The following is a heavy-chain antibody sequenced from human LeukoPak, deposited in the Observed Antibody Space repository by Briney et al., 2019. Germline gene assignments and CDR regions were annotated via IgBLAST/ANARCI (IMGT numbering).Heavy chain of an antibody. V-gene: IGHV3-48*01. J-gene: IGHJ3*02. CDR1: GFTFHDYA. D-gene: IGHD3-9*01. Sequence: QSGGSLRLSCAASGFTFHDYAMHWVRQAQGKGLEWVSYISSSSSTKKYLDSVKGRFTISRDNAKNSLYLQMNSLRAEDTAVYYCFGTPKDILTGYYRIGAFDIWGQGTMVTVSS. CDR2: ISSSSSTK. CDR3: FGTPKDILTGYYRIGAFDI.